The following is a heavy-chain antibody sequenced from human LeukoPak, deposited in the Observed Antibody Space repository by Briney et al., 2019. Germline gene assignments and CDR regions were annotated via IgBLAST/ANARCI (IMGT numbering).Heavy chain of an antibody. Sequence: SVKVSCKASGGTFSSYAISWVRQAPGQGLEWMGRIIPIFGTANYAQKFQGRVTITTDESTSTAYMELSSLRSEDTAVYYCARGPVAGIRSGLYFQHWGQGTLVTVSS. CDR2: IIPIFGTA. V-gene: IGHV1-69*05. D-gene: IGHD6-19*01. CDR3: ARGPVAGIRSGLYFQH. J-gene: IGHJ1*01. CDR1: GGTFSSYA.